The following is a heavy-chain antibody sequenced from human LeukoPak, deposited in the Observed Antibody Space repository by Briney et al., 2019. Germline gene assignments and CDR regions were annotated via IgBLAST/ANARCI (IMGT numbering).Heavy chain of an antibody. D-gene: IGHD3-10*01. V-gene: IGHV3-23*01. Sequence: GKSLRLSCAASGFTFGTYTMAWVRQAPGGGLEWVSGISGNGGRTYYADSVKGRFAISRDDSKSTLYLQMNSLRGEDTAVYYCAKDFGRNLGGPGYWGRGTLVIVSS. CDR1: GFTFGTYT. CDR2: ISGNGGRT. J-gene: IGHJ4*02. CDR3: AKDFGRNLGGPGY.